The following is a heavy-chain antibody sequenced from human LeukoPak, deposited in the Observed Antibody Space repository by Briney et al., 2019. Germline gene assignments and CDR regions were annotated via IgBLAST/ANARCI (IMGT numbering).Heavy chain of an antibody. Sequence: PSETLSLTCTVSGASISSGAYSWGWVRLPPGKGLEWIGSFYYGGSTSYNASLKTRVNISVDTPKNQLSLRLNSVTAADTSVYYCAALAVAGASEGCWGQGSLIIVSS. V-gene: IGHV4-39*01. J-gene: IGHJ4*01. CDR3: AALAVAGASEGC. CDR2: FYYGGST. D-gene: IGHD6-19*01. CDR1: GASISSGAYS.